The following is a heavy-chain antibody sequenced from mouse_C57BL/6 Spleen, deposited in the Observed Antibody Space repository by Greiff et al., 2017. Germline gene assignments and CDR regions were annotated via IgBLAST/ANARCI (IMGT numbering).Heavy chain of an antibody. CDR1: GFTFSSYA. CDR3: ARDPQTGTYFDY. J-gene: IGHJ2*01. V-gene: IGHV5-4*01. CDR2: ISDGGSYT. D-gene: IGHD4-1*01. Sequence: EVKVVESGGGLVKPGGSLKLSCAASGFTFSSYAMSWVRQTPEKRLEWVATISDGGSYTYYPDNVKGRFTISRDNAKNNLYLQMSHLKSEDTAMXYCARDPQTGTYFDYWGQGTTLTVSS.